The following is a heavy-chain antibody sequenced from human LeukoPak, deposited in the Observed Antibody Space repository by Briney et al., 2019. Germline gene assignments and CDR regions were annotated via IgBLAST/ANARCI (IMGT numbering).Heavy chain of an antibody. J-gene: IGHJ4*02. CDR2: IKQDGSEK. D-gene: IGHD5-24*01. Sequence: PGGSLRLSCATSGFTFSTYWMSCVRQAPGKGLEWVANIKQDGSEKYYVGSVKGRFTISRDNDKNSLYLQMNSLRAEDTAVYYCANGDGFDYWGQGTLVTVSS. V-gene: IGHV3-7*01. CDR1: GFTFSTYW. CDR3: ANGDGFDY.